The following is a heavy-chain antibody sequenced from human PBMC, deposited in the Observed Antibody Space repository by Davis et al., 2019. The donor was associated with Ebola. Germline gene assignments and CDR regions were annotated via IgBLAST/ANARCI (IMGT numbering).Heavy chain of an antibody. CDR2: INPDGSEK. CDR3: LSSGDGP. CDR1: GLTFSRYW. Sequence: PGGFLRLSCAASGLTFSRYWMNWVRQAPGQGLEWVANINPDGSEKYYLDSVKGRFTISRDNAKSSAYLQMNSLRVEDTAVYYCLSSGDGPWGQGTLVTVSS. J-gene: IGHJ5*02. D-gene: IGHD3-22*01. V-gene: IGHV3-7*03.